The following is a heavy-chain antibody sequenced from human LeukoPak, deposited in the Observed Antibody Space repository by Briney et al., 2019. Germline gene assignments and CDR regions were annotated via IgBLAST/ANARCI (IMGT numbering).Heavy chain of an antibody. CDR3: ADLEGYCSSTSCP. D-gene: IGHD2-2*01. J-gene: IGHJ5*02. Sequence: GGSLRLSCAASGFTFSSYAMSWVRQAPGKGLGWVSAISGSGGSTYYADSVKGRFTISRDNSKNTLYLQMNSLRAEDTAVYYCADLEGYCSSTSCPWGQGTLVTVSS. CDR1: GFTFSSYA. CDR2: ISGSGGST. V-gene: IGHV3-23*01.